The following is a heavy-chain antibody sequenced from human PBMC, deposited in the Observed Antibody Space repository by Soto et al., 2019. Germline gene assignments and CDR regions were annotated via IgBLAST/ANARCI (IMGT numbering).Heavy chain of an antibody. Sequence: ASVNVSCKAPADTFTSYYIHWVRQAPGQGLEWMGIINPSGDSRNYAQKFQGRVTITRDTSTSTVYMDLSSLRYEDTAVYYCARSAYPYGPPYYFDYWGLGTLVTVSS. CDR1: ADTFTSYY. V-gene: IGHV1-46*01. D-gene: IGHD5-18*01. J-gene: IGHJ4*02. CDR2: INPSGDSR. CDR3: ARSAYPYGPPYYFDY.